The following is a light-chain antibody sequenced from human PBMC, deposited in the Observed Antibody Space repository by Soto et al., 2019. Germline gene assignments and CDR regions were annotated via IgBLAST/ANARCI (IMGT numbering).Light chain of an antibody. Sequence: EIVLTQSPATLSLSPGERATLSCRASQGVSRYLAWYQQKPGQSPRLLIYGASSRATGIPDRFSGSGSGTDFTLTISRLGPEDFAMYYCQQYGYLVTFGGGTKVDIK. CDR3: QQYGYLVT. CDR2: GAS. V-gene: IGKV3-20*01. CDR1: QGVSRY. J-gene: IGKJ4*01.